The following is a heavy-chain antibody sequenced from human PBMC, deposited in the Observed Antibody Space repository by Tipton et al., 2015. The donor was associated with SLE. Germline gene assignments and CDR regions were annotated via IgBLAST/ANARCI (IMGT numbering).Heavy chain of an antibody. D-gene: IGHD6-13*01. Sequence: TLSLTCYVTGVSISNYYWTWIRQSPGKGLEWIGNVYKNYNPSLESRVTISVDTSRNLFSLNLSSVTAADTAVYYCARRPYASSWSVMDVWGQGTTVTVSS. V-gene: IGHV4-59*12. CDR1: GVSISNYY. CDR3: ARRPYASSWSVMDV. CDR2: VYKN. J-gene: IGHJ6*02.